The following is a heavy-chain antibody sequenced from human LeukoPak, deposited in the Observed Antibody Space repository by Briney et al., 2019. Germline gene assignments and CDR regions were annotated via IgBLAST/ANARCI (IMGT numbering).Heavy chain of an antibody. CDR1: GGSISSYY. CDR3: AGDLATAGLDY. J-gene: IGHJ4*02. V-gene: IGHV4-4*07. CDR2: IYTSGST. Sequence: SETLSLTCTVSGGSISSYYWSWIRQPAGKGLEWIGRIYTSGSTNYNPSLKSRVTMSVDTSKNQFSLKLSSVTAADPAVYYCAGDLATAGLDYWGQGTLVSVSS.